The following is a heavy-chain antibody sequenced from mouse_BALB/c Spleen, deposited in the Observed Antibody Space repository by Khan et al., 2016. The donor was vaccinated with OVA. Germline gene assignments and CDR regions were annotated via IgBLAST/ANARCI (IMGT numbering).Heavy chain of an antibody. CDR1: GFSLNNYS. CDR2: IWSAGST. D-gene: IGHD2-4*01. J-gene: IGHJ3*01. V-gene: IGHV2-2*02. Sequence: QVQLKQSGPGLVQPSQSLSITCTVSGFSLNNYSVHWVRQSPGKGLEWLGVIWSAGSTDYNAAFISRMTISKDNSRNQIFFRLNSLQPNDTAIYXCASRGYEYRRVDVFAYWCQGTLVTVSA. CDR3: ASRGYEYRRVDVFAY.